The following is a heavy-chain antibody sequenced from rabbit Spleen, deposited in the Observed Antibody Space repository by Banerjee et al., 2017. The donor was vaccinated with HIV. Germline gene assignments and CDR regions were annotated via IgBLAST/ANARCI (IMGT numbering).Heavy chain of an antibody. Sequence: QEQLEESGGDLVKPEGSLTLTCTASRFSFSSSYWISWVRQAPGKGLEWIGCIYTVSGSAYDATWAKGRFTISKTSSTTVTLQMTSLTAADTATYFCARDTGSSFSSYGMDLWGQGTLVTVS. J-gene: IGHJ6*01. CDR3: ARDTGSSFSSYGMDL. D-gene: IGHD8-1*01. V-gene: IGHV1S45*01. CDR2: IYTVSGSA. CDR1: RFSFSSSYW.